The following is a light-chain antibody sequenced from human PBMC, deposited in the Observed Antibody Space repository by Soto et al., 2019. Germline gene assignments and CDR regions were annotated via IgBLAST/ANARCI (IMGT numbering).Light chain of an antibody. J-gene: IGLJ1*01. V-gene: IGLV2-8*01. CDR3: ISYAGSNLLYV. CDR2: EVS. Sequence: SALTQPPSASGSPGQSVTISCTGTSSDVGGYNYVSWYQQHPGKAPKLMIYEVSKRPSGVPDRFSGSKSGNTASLTVSGLQAEDEADYYCISYAGSNLLYVFGTGTKVTVL. CDR1: SSDVGGYNY.